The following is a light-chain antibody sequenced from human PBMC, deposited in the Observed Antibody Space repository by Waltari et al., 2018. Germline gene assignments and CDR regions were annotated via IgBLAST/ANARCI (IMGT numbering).Light chain of an antibody. J-gene: IGKJ4*01. Sequence: DIQMTQSPSSLSASVGDRVTITCRASQSISSYLNWYQQKPGKAPKLLIYAASSLQSGVPSRFSGSGSGTDFTLTISSLQPDDFATYYCHQYTNFPLTFGGGTTVEIK. CDR1: QSISSY. CDR3: HQYTNFPLT. V-gene: IGKV1-39*01. CDR2: AAS.